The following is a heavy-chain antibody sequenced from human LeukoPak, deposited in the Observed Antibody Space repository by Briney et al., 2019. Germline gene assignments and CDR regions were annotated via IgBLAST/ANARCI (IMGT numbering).Heavy chain of an antibody. Sequence: GGSLRLSCAASGFTFSSYGMHWVRQAPGKGLEWVAGIWYDGSNKYYADSVKGRFTISRDNSKNTLYLQMNSLRAEDTAVYYCARDGLVGATTLGFDYWGQGTLVTVSS. CDR2: IWYDGSNK. J-gene: IGHJ4*02. D-gene: IGHD1-26*01. CDR3: ARDGLVGATTLGFDY. V-gene: IGHV3-33*01. CDR1: GFTFSSYG.